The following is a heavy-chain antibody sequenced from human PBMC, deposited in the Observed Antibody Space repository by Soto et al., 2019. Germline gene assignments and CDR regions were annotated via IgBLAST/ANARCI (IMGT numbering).Heavy chain of an antibody. D-gene: IGHD2-15*01. CDR1: GGTFSSYA. J-gene: IGHJ4*02. Sequence: SVKVSFKASGGTFSSYAISWVRQAPGQGLEWMGGIIPIFGTANYAQKFQGRVMITADEATNTASMELSSLTSADTAVYFCARSLGRHPSETPRGHSFGAGSLFPFDHWGQGTLVTVSS. CDR3: ARSLGRHPSETPRGHSFGAGSLFPFDH. CDR2: IIPIFGTA. V-gene: IGHV1-69*13.